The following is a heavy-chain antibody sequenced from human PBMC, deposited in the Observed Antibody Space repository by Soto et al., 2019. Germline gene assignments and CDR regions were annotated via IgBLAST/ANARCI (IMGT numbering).Heavy chain of an antibody. Sequence: ASVKVSCKASGYTFTSYDINWVRQATGQGLEWMGWMNPNSGNTGYAQKFQGRVTMTRNTSISTAYMELSSLRSEDTAVYYCARAQPAMESIDDWGQGTLVTVSS. CDR3: ARAQPAMESIDD. CDR1: GYTFTSYD. J-gene: IGHJ4*02. D-gene: IGHD5-18*01. CDR2: MNPNSGNT. V-gene: IGHV1-8*01.